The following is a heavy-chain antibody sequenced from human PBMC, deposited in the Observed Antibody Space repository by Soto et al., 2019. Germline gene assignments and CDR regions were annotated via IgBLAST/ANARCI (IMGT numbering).Heavy chain of an antibody. D-gene: IGHD1-1*01. CDR2: INQDGNED. CDR3: ARTGDGHHDFLDY. Sequence: LRLSCAASVFTFSSYWMNWVRQAPGKGLEWVDNINQDGNEDNLLDSVKGRFTISRDNAKNSLFLQMNSLRVDGTAVYYCARTGDGHHDFLDYWGQGALVTVSS. CDR1: VFTFSSYW. V-gene: IGHV3-7*01. J-gene: IGHJ4*02.